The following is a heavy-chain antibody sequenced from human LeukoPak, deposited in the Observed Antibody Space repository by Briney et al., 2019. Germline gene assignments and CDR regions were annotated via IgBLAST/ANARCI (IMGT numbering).Heavy chain of an antibody. CDR2: ISGSGGST. V-gene: IGHV3-23*01. J-gene: IGHJ4*02. Sequence: GGSLRLSCAASGFTFSSYAMSWVRQAPGKWLEWVSAISGSGGSTYYADSVKGRFTISRDNAKNSLYLQMNSLRAEDTALYYCAAGAYCSGGSCYLGLPYFDYWRQGTLVTVSS. D-gene: IGHD2-15*01. CDR3: AAGAYCSGGSCYLGLPYFDY. CDR1: GFTFSSYA.